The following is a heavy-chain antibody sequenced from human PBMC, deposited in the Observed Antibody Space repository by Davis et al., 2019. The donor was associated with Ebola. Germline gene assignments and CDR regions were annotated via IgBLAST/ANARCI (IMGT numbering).Heavy chain of an antibody. CDR2: IRSKANSYAT. V-gene: IGHV3-73*01. CDR3: ARRAYCSGGSCYYNDY. Sequence: PGGSLRLSCAASGFTFSGSAMHWVRQASGKGLEWVGRIRSKANSYATAYAASVKGRFTISRDDSKNTAYLQMNSLKTEDTAVYYCARRAYCSGGSCYYNDYWGQGTLVTVSS. J-gene: IGHJ4*02. CDR1: GFTFSGSA. D-gene: IGHD2-15*01.